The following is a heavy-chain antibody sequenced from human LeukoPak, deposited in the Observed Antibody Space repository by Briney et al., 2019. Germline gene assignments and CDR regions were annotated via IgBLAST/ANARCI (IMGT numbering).Heavy chain of an antibody. D-gene: IGHD6-13*01. J-gene: IGHJ4*02. CDR2: IYYSGST. Sequence: PSETLSLTCTVSGGSISSSSYYWGWIRQPPGKGLEWIGSIYYSGSTYYNPSLKSRVTISVDTSKNQFSLKLSSVTAADTAVYYCARLPHSSSWYFDYWGQGTLVTVSS. CDR3: ARLPHSSSWYFDY. CDR1: GGSISSSSYY. V-gene: IGHV4-39*01.